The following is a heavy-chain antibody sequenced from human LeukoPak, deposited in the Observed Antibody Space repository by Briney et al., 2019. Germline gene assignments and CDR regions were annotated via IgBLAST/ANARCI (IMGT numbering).Heavy chain of an antibody. CDR1: GGAISSYY. Sequence: SETLSLTCTVSGGAISSYYWSWMRKPPGKGLEWIGYIYYSGSTNYNPSLKSRVTMSVDMSKSQFSLKLSSVTAADTAVYYCAGAGRGSSRPTDYWGQGILVTVSS. V-gene: IGHV4-59*01. D-gene: IGHD6-13*01. J-gene: IGHJ4*02. CDR3: AGAGRGSSRPTDY. CDR2: IYYSGST.